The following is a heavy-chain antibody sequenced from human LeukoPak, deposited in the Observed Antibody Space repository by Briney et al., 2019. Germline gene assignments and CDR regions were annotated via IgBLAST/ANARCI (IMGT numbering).Heavy chain of an antibody. Sequence: GASVKVSCKASGYTFTSHGISWVRLAPGQGLEWMGWISPNNGNTNRPQKFQGRVTMTTDTSTSTAYMELMSLTSDDTAVYYCVRAMAPLDTFNYQYAMDVWGQGTMVTVSS. D-gene: IGHD5-24*01. J-gene: IGHJ6*02. CDR1: GYTFTSHG. V-gene: IGHV1-18*01. CDR3: VRAMAPLDTFNYQYAMDV. CDR2: ISPNNGNT.